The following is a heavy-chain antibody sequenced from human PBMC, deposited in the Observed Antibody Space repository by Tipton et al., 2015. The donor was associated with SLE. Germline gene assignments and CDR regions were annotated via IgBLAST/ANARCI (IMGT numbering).Heavy chain of an antibody. CDR1: SGSISTYH. D-gene: IGHD6-13*01. J-gene: IGHJ5*02. Sequence: TLSLTCTISSGSISTYHWSWLRQPPGKGLEWIGYIHHSGSINYNPSLRSQVTMSMDTSKNKFSLKLNSMTAADTAVYYCARLLVAAGTTWFDPWGQGTLVTVSS. CDR2: IHHSGSI. V-gene: IGHV4-59*01. CDR3: ARLLVAAGTTWFDP.